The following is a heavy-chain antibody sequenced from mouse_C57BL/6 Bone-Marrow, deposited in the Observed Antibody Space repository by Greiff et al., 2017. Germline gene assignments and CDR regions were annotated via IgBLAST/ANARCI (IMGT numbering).Heavy chain of an antibody. V-gene: IGHV1-64*01. Sequence: QVQLQQPGAELVKPGASVKLSCKASGYTFTSYWMHWVKQRPGQGLEWIGMIHPNSGSTNYNEKFKSKATLTVDKSSSTAYMQLSSLTSEDSAVXYCARRGTTVVHYYAMDYWGQGTSVTVAS. CDR2: IHPNSGST. D-gene: IGHD1-1*01. CDR1: GYTFTSYW. CDR3: ARRGTTVVHYYAMDY. J-gene: IGHJ4*01.